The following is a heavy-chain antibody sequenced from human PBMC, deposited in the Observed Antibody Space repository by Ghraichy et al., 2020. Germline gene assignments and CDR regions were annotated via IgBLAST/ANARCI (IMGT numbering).Heavy chain of an antibody. V-gene: IGHV3-23*01. J-gene: IGHJ4*02. Sequence: GGSLRLSCAASGFTFSSYAMSWVRQAPGKGLECVSSICGSGISTYYADSVKGRFTISRDNCKNTLYLQMNSLRSEDTAVYYCAKVHSSGWYQVRSGPFDYWGQGILATVSS. CDR2: ICGSGIST. D-gene: IGHD6-19*01. CDR3: AKVHSSGWYQVRSGPFDY. CDR1: GFTFSSYA.